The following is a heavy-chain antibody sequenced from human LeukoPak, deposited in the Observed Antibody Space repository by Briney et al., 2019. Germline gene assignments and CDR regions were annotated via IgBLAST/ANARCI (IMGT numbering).Heavy chain of an antibody. J-gene: IGHJ4*02. CDR1: GFTFSSYW. CDR3: VIGVYHYDY. Sequence: GGSLRLSCAASGFTFSSYWMTWVRQAPGKGLEWVANIKEDGSEIYYLDSVKGRFTISRDNTKNSLYLQMNSLRAEDTAVYYCVIGVYHYDYWGQGTLVTVSS. D-gene: IGHD3-3*01. CDR2: IKEDGSEI. V-gene: IGHV3-7*01.